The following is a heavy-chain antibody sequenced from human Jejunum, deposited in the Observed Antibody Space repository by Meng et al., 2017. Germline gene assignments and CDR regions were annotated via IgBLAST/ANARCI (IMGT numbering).Heavy chain of an antibody. CDR1: GGSISTAGYD. Sequence: QLQLQESGPGLVKPSETLSLTCAVSGGSISTAGYDWGWIRQSPGKGLEWIGSIFYSGTTYYNPSLKSRVTISIDTSKNQFSLKMNSVTAADTAVYYCARDTAGFGPWGQGTLVTVSS. D-gene: IGHD6-13*01. CDR3: ARDTAGFGP. V-gene: IGHV4-39*07. CDR2: IFYSGTT. J-gene: IGHJ5*02.